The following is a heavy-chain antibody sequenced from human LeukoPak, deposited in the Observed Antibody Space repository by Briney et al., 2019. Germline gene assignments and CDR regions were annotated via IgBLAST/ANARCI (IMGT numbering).Heavy chain of an antibody. CDR2: ISSSSSYI. CDR3: AKGSSVYFFDY. J-gene: IGHJ4*02. V-gene: IGHV3-21*04. D-gene: IGHD3-10*01. CDR1: GFTFSSYS. Sequence: PGGSLRLSCAASGFTFSSYSMNWVRQAPGKGLEWVSSISSSSSYIYYVDSVKGRFTISRDNAKNSLYLQKNSLRAEDTAVYYCAKGSSVYFFDYWGQGTLVTVSS.